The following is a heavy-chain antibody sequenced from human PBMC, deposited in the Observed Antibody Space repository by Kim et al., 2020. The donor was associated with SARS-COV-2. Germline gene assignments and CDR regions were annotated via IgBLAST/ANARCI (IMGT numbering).Heavy chain of an antibody. D-gene: IGHD2-2*01. CDR3: ARRGVVVPAATPFDY. Sequence: SETLSLTCTVSGGSISSSSYYWGWIRQPPGKGLEWIGSIYYSGSTYYNPSLKSRVTISVDTSKNQFSLKLSSVTAADTAVYYCARRGVVVPAATPFDYWGQGTLVTVSS. V-gene: IGHV4-39*01. CDR2: IYYSGST. J-gene: IGHJ4*02. CDR1: GGSISSSSYY.